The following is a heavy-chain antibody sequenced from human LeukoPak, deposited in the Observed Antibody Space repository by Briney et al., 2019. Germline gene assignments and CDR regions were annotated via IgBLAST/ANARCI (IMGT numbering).Heavy chain of an antibody. Sequence: GASLRLSCAASGFIFTSYAMGWVRQAPGKGAEWISAFSRSTSYYAEPGKGRLTLSRDNSKTTLYLKMCSLRGEATALYYCVIRPSEWLGPWDYWGQGTLVTVSS. CDR2: FSRSTS. V-gene: IGHV3-23*01. CDR3: VIRPSEWLGPWDY. J-gene: IGHJ4*02. CDR1: GFIFTSYA. D-gene: IGHD3-3*01.